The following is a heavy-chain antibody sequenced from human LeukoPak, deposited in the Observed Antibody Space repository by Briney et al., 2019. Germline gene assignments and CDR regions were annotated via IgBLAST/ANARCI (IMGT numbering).Heavy chain of an antibody. CDR1: GYTFTSYY. D-gene: IGHD2-15*01. Sequence: GASVKVSCNASGYTFTSYYMHWVRQAPGQGLECMGWTNPNGGSTNYEHKFQGRVTMTRDTSISTAYMELSRLRSDDTAVYYCARDRGVDYCSGGSCSDYYYYMDVWGKGTTVTISS. J-gene: IGHJ6*03. CDR2: TNPNGGST. V-gene: IGHV1-2*07. CDR3: ARDRGVDYCSGGSCSDYYYYMDV.